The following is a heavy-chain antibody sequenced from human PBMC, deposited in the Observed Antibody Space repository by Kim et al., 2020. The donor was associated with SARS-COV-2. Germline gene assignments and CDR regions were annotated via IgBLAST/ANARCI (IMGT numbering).Heavy chain of an antibody. Sequence: GGSLRLSCAASGFTFDDYAMHWVRQAPGKGLEWVSGIRWNSGSIGYADSVKGRFTISRDNVKNSLYLQMNSLGAEDTALYYCAKGWGVGSSGWSRGFDDWGQGTLVTVSS. J-gene: IGHJ4*02. CDR3: AKGWGVGSSGWSRGFDD. V-gene: IGHV3-9*01. D-gene: IGHD6-19*01. CDR2: IRWNSGSI. CDR1: GFTFDDYA.